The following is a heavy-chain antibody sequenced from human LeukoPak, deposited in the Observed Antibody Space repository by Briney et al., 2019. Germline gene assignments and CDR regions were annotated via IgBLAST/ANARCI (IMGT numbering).Heavy chain of an antibody. J-gene: IGHJ4*02. D-gene: IGHD1-26*01. CDR2: IYYSGST. CDR1: GYSITSGYY. CDR3: ARVGWELLNPFDY. V-gene: IGHV4-61*01. Sequence: SETLSLTCTVSGYSITSGYYWGWIRRPPGKGLEWIGYIYYSGSTNYNPSLKSRVTISVDTSKNQFSLKLSSVTAADTAVYYCARVGWELLNPFDYWGQGTLVTVSS.